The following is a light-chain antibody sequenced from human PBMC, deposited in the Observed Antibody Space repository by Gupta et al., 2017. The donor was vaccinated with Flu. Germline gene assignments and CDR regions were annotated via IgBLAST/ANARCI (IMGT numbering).Light chain of an antibody. J-gene: IGKJ1*01. Sequence: VNRGEPASISCRASQRRRHRKGYKYLDWYLQKPGQAPQLLIYLGSKRASGVPDRFSGSGCETDFTLKISRGEAEDVGFYYCRQLLHSPWTFGQGTXVEIK. CDR2: LGS. CDR3: RQLLHSPWT. CDR1: QRRRHRKGYKY. V-gene: IGKV2-28*01.